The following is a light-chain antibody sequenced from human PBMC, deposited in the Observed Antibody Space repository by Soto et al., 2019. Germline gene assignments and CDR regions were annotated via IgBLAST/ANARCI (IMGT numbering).Light chain of an antibody. CDR2: GAS. CDR1: QSVRSN. CDR3: QQYGSSST. Sequence: EIVMTQSPATLSVSPGEGASLSCRASQSVRSNLAWYQQKPGQAPRLLIYGASSRPTGIPDRFSGSGSGTDFTLTISRLEPEDFAVYYCQQYGSSSTFGQGTRLEIK. J-gene: IGKJ5*01. V-gene: IGKV3-20*01.